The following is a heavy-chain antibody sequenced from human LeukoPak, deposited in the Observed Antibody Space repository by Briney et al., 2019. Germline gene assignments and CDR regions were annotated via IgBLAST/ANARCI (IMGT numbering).Heavy chain of an antibody. CDR2: ISYDGSNK. V-gene: IGHV3-30*18. Sequence: GGSLRLSCAASGFTFSSYGMHWVRQAPGKGLEGVAVISYDGSNKYYADSVKGRFTISRDNSKNTLYLQMNSLRAEDTAVYYCAKEHTYSSSWYDYYYGMDVWGQGTTVTVSS. J-gene: IGHJ6*02. CDR3: AKEHTYSSSWYDYYYGMDV. D-gene: IGHD6-13*01. CDR1: GFTFSSYG.